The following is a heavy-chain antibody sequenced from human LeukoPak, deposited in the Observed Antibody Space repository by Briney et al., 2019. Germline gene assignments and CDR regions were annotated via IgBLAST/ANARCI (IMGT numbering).Heavy chain of an antibody. V-gene: IGHV3-30*18. J-gene: IGHJ4*02. CDR2: ISYDGSNK. Sequence: PGGSLRLSCAASGFTFSSYGMHWVRQAPGKGLEWVAVISYDGSNKYYAVSVKGRFTISRDNSKNTLYLQMNSLRAEDTAVYYCAKVLSTGVLDCWGQGTLVTVSS. D-gene: IGHD2-8*02. CDR3: AKVLSTGVLDC. CDR1: GFTFSSYG.